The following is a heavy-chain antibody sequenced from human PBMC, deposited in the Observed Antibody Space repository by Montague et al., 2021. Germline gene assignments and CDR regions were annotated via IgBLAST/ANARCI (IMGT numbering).Heavy chain of an antibody. V-gene: IGHV4-59*01. CDR2: IYYSRRT. CDR3: AVTNPYYYYGMDV. D-gene: IGHD1-14*01. J-gene: IGHJ6*02. Sequence: SETLSLTCSVSGASISDYYWGWIRQPAGKGLEWIGYIYYSRRTNYNPSLKSRVTISVDTSKNQFSLKLSSVTAADTAFYYCAVTNPYYYYGMDVWGQGTTVTVSS. CDR1: GASISDYY.